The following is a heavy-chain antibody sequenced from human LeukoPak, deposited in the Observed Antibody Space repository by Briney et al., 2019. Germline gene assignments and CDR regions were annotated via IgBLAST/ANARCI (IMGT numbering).Heavy chain of an antibody. D-gene: IGHD5-18*01. CDR3: ARERRGYSYGRRFDY. J-gene: IGHJ4*02. Sequence: SETLSLTCTVSGYSISSGYYWGWIRQPPGKGLEWIGSIYHSGSTYYNPSLKSRVTISVDTSKNQFSLKLSTVTAADTTVYYCARERRGYSYGRRFDYWGQGTLVTVSS. V-gene: IGHV4-38-2*02. CDR1: GYSISSGYY. CDR2: IYHSGST.